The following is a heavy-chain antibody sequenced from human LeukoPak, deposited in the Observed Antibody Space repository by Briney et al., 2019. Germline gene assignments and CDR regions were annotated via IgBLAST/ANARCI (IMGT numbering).Heavy chain of an antibody. CDR1: GDSISSGDYY. CDR3: ARVSGYMDV. J-gene: IGHJ6*03. V-gene: IGHV4-61*02. Sequence: SETLSLTCTVSGDSISSGDYYWSWIRQPAGKGLEWIGRISSSGSTNYNPSLKSRVTISVDTSKNQFSLKLSSVTAADTAVYYCARVSGYMDVWGKGTTVTVSS. D-gene: IGHD3-10*01. CDR2: ISSSGST.